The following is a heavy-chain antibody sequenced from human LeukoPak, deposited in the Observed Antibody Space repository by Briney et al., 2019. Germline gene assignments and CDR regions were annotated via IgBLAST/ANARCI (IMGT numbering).Heavy chain of an antibody. Sequence: GSSVKVSCKASGGTFSSYAISWVRQAPGQGLEWMGGIIPIFGTANYAQKFQGRVTITADESTSTAYMELSSLRSGDTAVYYCARVPLAYCGGDCYLFDYWGQGTLVTVSS. D-gene: IGHD2-21*02. V-gene: IGHV1-69*01. CDR3: ARVPLAYCGGDCYLFDY. J-gene: IGHJ4*02. CDR2: IIPIFGTA. CDR1: GGTFSSYA.